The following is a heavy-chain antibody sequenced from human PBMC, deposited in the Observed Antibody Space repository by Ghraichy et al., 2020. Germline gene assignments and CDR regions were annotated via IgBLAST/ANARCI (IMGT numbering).Heavy chain of an antibody. CDR3: ARDVAVDLVVANFDYFDY. CDR1: GGSFSGYY. V-gene: IGHV4-34*01. D-gene: IGHD2-15*01. CDR2: INHSGST. Sequence: SETLSLTCAVYGGSFSGYYWSWIRQPPGKGLEWIGEINHSGSTNYNPSLKSRVTISVDTSKNQFSLKLSSVTAADTAVYYCARDVAVDLVVANFDYFDYWGQGTLVTVSS. J-gene: IGHJ4*02.